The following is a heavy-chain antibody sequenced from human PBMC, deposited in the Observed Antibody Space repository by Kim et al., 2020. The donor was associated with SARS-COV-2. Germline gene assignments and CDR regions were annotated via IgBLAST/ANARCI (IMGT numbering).Heavy chain of an antibody. Sequence: ADSVKGRFTLSRDNAKNSLYLQMNSLRAEDTAVYYCARARGSYYPYDFDYWGQGTLVTVSS. D-gene: IGHD1-26*01. CDR3: ARARGSYYPYDFDY. V-gene: IGHV3-21*01. J-gene: IGHJ4*02.